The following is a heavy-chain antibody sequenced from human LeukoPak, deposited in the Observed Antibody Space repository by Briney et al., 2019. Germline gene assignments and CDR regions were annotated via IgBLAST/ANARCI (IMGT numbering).Heavy chain of an antibody. CDR1: GFTFDDYA. V-gene: IGHV4-34*01. D-gene: IGHD6-19*01. Sequence: PGGSLRLPCAASGFTFDDYAMSWVRQPPGKGLEWIGEINHSGSTNYNPSLKSRVTISVDTSKNQFSLKLSSVTAADTAVYYCARSGAVAPPLYYYYGMDVWGQGTTVTVSS. CDR2: INHSGST. J-gene: IGHJ6*02. CDR3: ARSGAVAPPLYYYYGMDV.